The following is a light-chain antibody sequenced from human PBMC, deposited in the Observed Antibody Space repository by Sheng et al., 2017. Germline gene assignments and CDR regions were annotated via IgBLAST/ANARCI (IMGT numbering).Light chain of an antibody. CDR1: QSVSIN. J-gene: IGKJ1*01. CDR3: QQYNNWPRT. Sequence: EIVLTQSPATLSVXPGESVTLSCRASQSVSINLAWYQQTLGQAPRLLFYDASTRATGIPARFSGSGSGTEFTLTISSLQSEDFAVYYCQQYNNWPRTFGQGTKVEVK. CDR2: DAS. V-gene: IGKV3-15*01.